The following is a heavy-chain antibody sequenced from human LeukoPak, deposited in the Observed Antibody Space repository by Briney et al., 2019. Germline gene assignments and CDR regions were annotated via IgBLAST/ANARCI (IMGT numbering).Heavy chain of an antibody. J-gene: IGHJ4*02. V-gene: IGHV6-1*01. CDR3: ARDRGWLHYYDSSGYHFDY. Sequence: SQTLSLTCAISGDSVSSNSAAWTWIRQSPSRGLEWLGRTYYRSKWYNDYAVSVKSRITINPDTSKNQFSLQLNSVTPEDTAVYYCARDRGWLHYYDSSGYHFDYWGQGTLVTVSS. D-gene: IGHD3-22*01. CDR1: GDSVSSNSAA. CDR2: TYYRSKWYN.